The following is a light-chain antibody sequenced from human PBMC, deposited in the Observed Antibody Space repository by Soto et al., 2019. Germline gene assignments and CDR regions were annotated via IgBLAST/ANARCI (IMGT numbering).Light chain of an antibody. V-gene: IGKV3-20*01. CDR2: GTS. CDR3: HQFGDSPQT. Sequence: EIVLTQSPGTLSLSPGDRATLSCRAGQSLSVSYIAWYQQRPGQAPRLLIYGTSTRATGIPDRFSGSGSGTDFTLAISRLEPEDFAVYYCHQFGDSPQTFGQGTTVEI. J-gene: IGKJ1*01. CDR1: QSLSVSY.